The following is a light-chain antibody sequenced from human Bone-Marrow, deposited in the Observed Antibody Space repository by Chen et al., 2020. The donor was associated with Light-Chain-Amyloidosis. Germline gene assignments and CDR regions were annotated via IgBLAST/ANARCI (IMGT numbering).Light chain of an antibody. CDR2: DDY. V-gene: IGLV3-21*02. CDR3: QVWDSSSDHVV. J-gene: IGLJ3*02. Sequence: SYVLTQSPSVSVGPGQTARITCGGNNIGIKSVHWYQQKPGQAPVLVVFDDYDRPSGIPERFSGSNSGNTATLTISRVEAGDEADYYCQVWDSSSDHVVIGGGTKLTVL. CDR1: NIGIKS.